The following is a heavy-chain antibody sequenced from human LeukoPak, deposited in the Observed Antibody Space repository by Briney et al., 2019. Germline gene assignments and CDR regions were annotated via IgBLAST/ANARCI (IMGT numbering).Heavy chain of an antibody. Sequence: PGGSLRLSCAASGFIFGNYGMTWVRQAPGKGLEWIASVSGAGTDTYYADSVKGRFTISRVNSKSTLYLQLNSLRAEDTAVYYCAKVETYYDILTGHYKGNWFDPWGQGTLVTVSS. CDR1: GFIFGNYG. D-gene: IGHD3-9*01. J-gene: IGHJ5*02. CDR3: AKVETYYDILTGHYKGNWFDP. CDR2: VSGAGTDT. V-gene: IGHV3-23*01.